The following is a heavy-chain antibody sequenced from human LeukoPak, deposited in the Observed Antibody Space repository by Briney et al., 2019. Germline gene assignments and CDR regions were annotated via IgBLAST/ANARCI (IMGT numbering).Heavy chain of an antibody. J-gene: IGHJ4*02. Sequence: PGGSLRLSCAASGFRFDDYGMSWVRQAPGKGLEWVSVIYSGGSTYYADSVKGRFTISRDNSKNTLYLQMNSLRAEDTAAYYCARDSSSWPGLFDYWGQGTLVTVSS. CDR3: ARDSSSWPGLFDY. D-gene: IGHD6-13*01. V-gene: IGHV3-66*01. CDR2: IYSGGST. CDR1: GFRFDDYG.